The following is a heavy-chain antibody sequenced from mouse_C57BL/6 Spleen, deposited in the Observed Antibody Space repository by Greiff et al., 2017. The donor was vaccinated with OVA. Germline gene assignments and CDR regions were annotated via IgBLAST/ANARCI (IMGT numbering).Heavy chain of an antibody. D-gene: IGHD1-1*01. V-gene: IGHV1-82*01. J-gene: IGHJ1*03. CDR3: ARSIITTVVVPTGYFDV. CDR1: GYAFSSSW. Sequence: QVQLKQSGPELVKPGASVKISCKASGYAFSSSWMNWVKQRPGKGLEWIGRIYPGDGDTNYNGKFKGKATLTADKSSSTAYMQLSSLTSEDSAVYFCARSIITTVVVPTGYFDVWGTGTTVTVSS. CDR2: IYPGDGDT.